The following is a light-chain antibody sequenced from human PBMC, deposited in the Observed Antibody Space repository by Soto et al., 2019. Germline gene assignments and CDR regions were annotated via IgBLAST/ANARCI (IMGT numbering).Light chain of an antibody. CDR1: QSVSSSY. CDR2: GAS. V-gene: IGKV3-20*01. Sequence: DIVLTQSPGTLSLSPGARAPLSCGASQSVSSSYLAWYQQKPGQAPRLLIYGASSRATGIPDRFSGSGSGTDFTLTISSLEPEDFAVYYCQQYGKLPITFGQGTRLEIK. J-gene: IGKJ5*01. CDR3: QQYGKLPIT.